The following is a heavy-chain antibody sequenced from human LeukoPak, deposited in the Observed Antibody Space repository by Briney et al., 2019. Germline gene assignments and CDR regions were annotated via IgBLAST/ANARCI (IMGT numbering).Heavy chain of an antibody. CDR3: ASGRPYYYGSGSYYMNY. V-gene: IGHV3-66*01. Sequence: GGFLRLSCSASGFTLSSNYMTWVRQAPGKGLEWVQVFHSGGSTYYEDSGKGNFTLSSNNSKNTLYLQMNSLRAKDTAVYYCASGRPYYYGSGSYYMNYWGQGTLVTVSS. CDR1: GFTLSSNY. D-gene: IGHD3-10*01. J-gene: IGHJ4*02. CDR2: FHSGGST.